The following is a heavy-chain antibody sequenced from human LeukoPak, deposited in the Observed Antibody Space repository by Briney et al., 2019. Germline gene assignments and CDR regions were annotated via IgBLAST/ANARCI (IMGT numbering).Heavy chain of an antibody. CDR2: IYHSGST. D-gene: IGHD1-26*01. V-gene: IGHV4-30-2*01. CDR3: ARESRIVGTTVFDY. Sequence: SETLSLTCAVSGGSISSGGYSWSWIRQPPGKGLEWIGYIYHSGSTYYNASLKSRVTISVDRSKNQFSLKLSSVTAADTAVYYCARESRIVGTTVFDYWGQGTLVTVSS. J-gene: IGHJ4*02. CDR1: GGSISSGGYS.